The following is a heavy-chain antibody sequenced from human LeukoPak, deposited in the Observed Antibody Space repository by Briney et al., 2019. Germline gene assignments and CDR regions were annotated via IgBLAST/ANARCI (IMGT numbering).Heavy chain of an antibody. CDR2: IYVSGRT. V-gene: IGHV4-4*07. Sequence: KPSETLSLTCAGSGDSMTNYYWSWIRQPAGQGLEWIGHIYVSGRTNYNPSFKSRVSMSIDTSKKQFSLNLTSVSAADTAVYFCARDRWELTPAKGWFDSWGQGTLVTVSS. CDR1: GDSMTNYY. D-gene: IGHD1-26*01. CDR3: ARDRWELTPAKGWFDS. J-gene: IGHJ5*01.